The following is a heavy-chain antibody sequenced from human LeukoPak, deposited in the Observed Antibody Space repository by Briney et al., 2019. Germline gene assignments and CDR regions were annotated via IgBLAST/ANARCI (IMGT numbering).Heavy chain of an antibody. V-gene: IGHV3-23*01. CDR2: ISATGANT. CDR3: TKGQAVAGTTFDT. Sequence: GGSLRLSCVASGFTFSSHAMSWVRQAPGKGLEWISDISATGANTYYADSAKGRFTISRDNSKNTLSLQVNSLRAEDTAVYYCTKGQAVAGTTFDTWGRGTLVTASS. J-gene: IGHJ5*02. CDR1: GFTFSSHA. D-gene: IGHD6-19*01.